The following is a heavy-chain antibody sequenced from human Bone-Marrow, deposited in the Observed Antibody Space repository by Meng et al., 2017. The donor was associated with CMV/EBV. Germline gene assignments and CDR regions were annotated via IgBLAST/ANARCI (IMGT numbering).Heavy chain of an antibody. CDR2: INHSGST. D-gene: IGHD2-2*01. V-gene: IGHV4-34*01. J-gene: IGHJ5*02. Sequence: SETLSLTCAVYGGSFSGYYWSWIRQPPGKGLEWMGEINHSGSTNYNPSLKSRVTISVDTSKNQFPLKLSSVTAADTAVYYCARGRPAATTASWFDPWGQGTLVTVSS. CDR3: ARGRPAATTASWFDP. CDR1: GGSFSGYY.